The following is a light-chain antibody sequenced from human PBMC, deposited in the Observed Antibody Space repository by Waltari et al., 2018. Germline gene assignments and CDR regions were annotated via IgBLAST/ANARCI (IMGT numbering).Light chain of an antibody. Sequence: QSVLTQPPSVSGTPGQRFTISCSGSTPNIGAGHDVHWYQHLPGTAPKLLIYGNNNRPSGVPDRFSGSKSGTSASLAITGLQADDEADYFCQSFDNMLSGGVVFGGGTKLAVL. CDR2: GNN. V-gene: IGLV1-40*01. CDR3: QSFDNMLSGGVV. CDR1: TPNIGAGHD. J-gene: IGLJ2*01.